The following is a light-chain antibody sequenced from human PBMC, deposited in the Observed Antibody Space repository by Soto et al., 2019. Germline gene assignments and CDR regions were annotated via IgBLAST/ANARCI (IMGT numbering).Light chain of an antibody. CDR1: QSVSSSY. CDR3: QQYGRSPVT. Sequence: EIGLTQSPGTLSLSPGERATLSCRASQSVSSSYLAWYQQKPGQAPMLLIYGASSRATGIPDRFSGSGSGKAFTLTISRLEPEDFAVYYCQQYGRSPVTFGQGTKVEIK. CDR2: GAS. J-gene: IGKJ1*01. V-gene: IGKV3-20*01.